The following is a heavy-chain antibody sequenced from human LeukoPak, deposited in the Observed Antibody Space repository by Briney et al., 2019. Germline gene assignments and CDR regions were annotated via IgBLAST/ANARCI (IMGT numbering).Heavy chain of an antibody. CDR1: GGSISSSSYS. V-gene: IGHV4-39*01. CDR2: IYYSGST. D-gene: IGHD4-11*01. Sequence: SETLSLTCTVSGGSISSSSYSWGWIRQPPGQGLEWIGSIYYSGSTYYNPSLKSRVTISVDTSKNQFSLKLSSVTAADTAVYYCARRLMTTVTTHEYFDYWGQGTLVTVSS. CDR3: ARRLMTTVTTHEYFDY. J-gene: IGHJ4*02.